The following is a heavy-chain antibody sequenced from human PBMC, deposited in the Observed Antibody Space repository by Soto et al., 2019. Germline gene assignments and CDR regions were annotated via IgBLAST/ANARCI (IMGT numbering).Heavy chain of an antibody. V-gene: IGHV4-34*01. D-gene: IGHD6-19*01. CDR3: ANLKQWLRPHCYYYGMDV. J-gene: IGHJ6*02. Sequence: QVQLQQWGAGLLKPSETLSLTCAVYGGSFRGYYWSWIRQPPGKGPEWIGEINHSGSTNYNPSLKSRVTRSVDTSKNQFSLKLSSVTAADTAVYYCANLKQWLRPHCYYYGMDVWGQWTTVTVSS. CDR2: INHSGST. CDR1: GGSFRGYY.